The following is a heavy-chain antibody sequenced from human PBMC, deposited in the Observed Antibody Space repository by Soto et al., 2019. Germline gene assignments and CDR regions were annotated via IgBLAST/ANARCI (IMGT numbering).Heavy chain of an antibody. CDR3: ARVFYDSSAYYYDY. D-gene: IGHD3-22*01. J-gene: IGHJ4*02. CDR1: GFTFSSYA. Sequence: TGGSLRLSCAASGFTFSSYAMHWVCQAPGKGLEYVSAISSNGRNTYYADSVKGRFTISRDNSKNTLYLQMGSLRAEDMAVYYCARVFYDSSAYYYDYWGQGTLVTVS. CDR2: ISSNGRNT. V-gene: IGHV3-64*02.